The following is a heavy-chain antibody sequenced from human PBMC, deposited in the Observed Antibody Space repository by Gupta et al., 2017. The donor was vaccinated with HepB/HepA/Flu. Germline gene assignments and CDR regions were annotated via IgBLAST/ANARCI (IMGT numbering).Heavy chain of an antibody. V-gene: IGHV1-24*01. J-gene: IGHJ6*03. CDR2: FDPEDGET. Sequence: QVQLVQSGAEVKKPGASVKVSCKVSGYTLTELSMHWVRQAPGKGLEWMGGFDPEDGETIYAQKFQGRVTMSEDTSTDTAYMELSSLRSEDTAVYYCATGIRAAAGPTNYYYYMDVWGKGTTVTVSS. D-gene: IGHD6-13*01. CDR1: GYTLTELS. CDR3: ATGIRAAAGPTNYYYYMDV.